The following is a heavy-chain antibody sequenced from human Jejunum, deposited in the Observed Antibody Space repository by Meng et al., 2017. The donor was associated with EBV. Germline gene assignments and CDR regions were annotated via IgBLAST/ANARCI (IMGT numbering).Heavy chain of an antibody. J-gene: IGHJ5*02. CDR2: ISGNGGST. CDR3: AKLTAS. V-gene: IGHV3-23*01. CDR1: GFLFRSST. D-gene: IGHD3-16*01. Sequence: VGRLEVGGGWGQLGGFLGLSWAVHGFLFRSSTMSCVGQAPGKGLEWVSAISGNGGSTYYADYVKGRFTISRDNSKNTLCLQMNSLRADDTDVYYCAKLTASWGQGTLVTVSS.